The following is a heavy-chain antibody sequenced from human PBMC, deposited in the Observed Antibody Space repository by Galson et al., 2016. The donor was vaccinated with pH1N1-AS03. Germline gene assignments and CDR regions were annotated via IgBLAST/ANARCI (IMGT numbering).Heavy chain of an antibody. D-gene: IGHD4-23*01. Sequence: SVKVSCKASGGTFNSYAISWVRQAPGQGLEWMGGIIPIFGTVNFAQRFQGRLTITADESTSTAYMDLSSLRSDGTAVYYCAREGHGGGYRTDAFDIWGQGTMVTVSS. J-gene: IGHJ3*02. CDR1: GGTFNSYA. CDR2: IIPIFGTV. V-gene: IGHV1-69*13. CDR3: AREGHGGGYRTDAFDI.